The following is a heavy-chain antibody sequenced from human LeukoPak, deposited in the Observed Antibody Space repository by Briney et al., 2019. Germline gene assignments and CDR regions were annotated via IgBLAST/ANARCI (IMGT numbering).Heavy chain of an antibody. CDR3: ARAMTTVTTPIDY. CDR2: IYHSGST. Sequence: SETLSLTCTVSGYSISSGYYWGWIRQPPGKGLEWIGSIYHSGSTYYDPSLKSRVTISVDTSKNQFSLKLSSVTAADTAVYYCARAMTTVTTPIDYWGQGTLVTVSS. V-gene: IGHV4-38-2*02. J-gene: IGHJ4*02. CDR1: GYSISSGYY. D-gene: IGHD4-17*01.